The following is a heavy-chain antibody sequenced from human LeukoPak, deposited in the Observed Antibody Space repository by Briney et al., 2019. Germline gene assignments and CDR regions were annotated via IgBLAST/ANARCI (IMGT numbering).Heavy chain of an antibody. D-gene: IGHD4-17*01. CDR1: GYSFTSYW. CDR3: ARHHDYGDYGCFDY. J-gene: IGHJ4*02. CDR2: IYPGDSDT. Sequence: GESLKISCKGSGYSFTSYWIGWVRQMPGKGLEWMGIIYPGDSDTKYSPSFQGQATISADKSIRTAYLQWSSLKASDTAIYYCARHHDYGDYGCFDYWGQGTLVTVSS. V-gene: IGHV5-51*01.